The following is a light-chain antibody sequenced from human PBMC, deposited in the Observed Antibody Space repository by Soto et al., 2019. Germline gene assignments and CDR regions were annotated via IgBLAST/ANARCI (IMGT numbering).Light chain of an antibody. CDR1: SSNIGTGFG. V-gene: IGLV1-40*01. CDR2: GTT. Sequence: QSVLTQPPSVSGVPGQRVTISCTGTSSNIGTGFGVHWYQQVAGTAPKLLIYGTTNRPSGVPDRFSGSKSGTSASLAITGLQAEDEADYYCQSYDSSLSGVVFGGGTKVTVL. J-gene: IGLJ2*01. CDR3: QSYDSSLSGVV.